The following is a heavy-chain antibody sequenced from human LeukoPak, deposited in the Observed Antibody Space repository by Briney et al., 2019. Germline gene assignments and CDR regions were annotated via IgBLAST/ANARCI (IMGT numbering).Heavy chain of an antibody. J-gene: IGHJ4*02. CDR2: ISSSSSMI. CDR1: GFTFSSYS. D-gene: IGHD4-17*01. Sequence: AGGSLRLSCAASGFTFSSYSMNWVRQAPGKGLEWVSYISSSSSMIYYADSVKGRFTIPRDNAKNSLYLQMKSLRDEDTAIYYCARDYGDLPARVPYFDYWGQGTLVTVSS. CDR3: ARDYGDLPARVPYFDY. V-gene: IGHV3-48*02.